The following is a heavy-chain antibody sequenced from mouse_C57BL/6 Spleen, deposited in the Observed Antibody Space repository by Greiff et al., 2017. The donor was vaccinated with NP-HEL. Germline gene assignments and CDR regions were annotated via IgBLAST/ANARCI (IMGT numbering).Heavy chain of an antibody. D-gene: IGHD1-1*01. V-gene: IGHV2-2*01. J-gene: IGHJ1*03. Sequence: VQLQESGPGLVQPSQSLSITCTVSGFSLTSYGVHWVRQSPGKGLEWLGVIWTGGSTDYNAAFISRLSISKDNSKSQVFFKMNSLQADDTAIYYCARIGSSLWYFDVWGTGTTVTVSS. CDR1: GFSLTSYG. CDR2: IWTGGST. CDR3: ARIGSSLWYFDV.